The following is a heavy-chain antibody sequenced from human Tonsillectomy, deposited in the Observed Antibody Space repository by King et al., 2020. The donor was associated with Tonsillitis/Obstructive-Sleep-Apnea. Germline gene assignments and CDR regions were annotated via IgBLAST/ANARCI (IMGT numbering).Heavy chain of an antibody. J-gene: IGHJ6*03. D-gene: IGHD2-2*01. Sequence: VQLVESGGGLVQPGGSLRLSCAASGFTFSDYWMTWVRQAPGKGLEWVANIKQDGSEKYFVDSLKGRFTISRDNAKNSLYLQMNSLRAEDTAVYYCATEAAAYPYYYYYYYMDVWGQGTTVTVSS. V-gene: IGHV3-7*01. CDR1: GFTFSDYW. CDR3: ATEAAAYPYYYYYYYMDV. CDR2: IKQDGSEK.